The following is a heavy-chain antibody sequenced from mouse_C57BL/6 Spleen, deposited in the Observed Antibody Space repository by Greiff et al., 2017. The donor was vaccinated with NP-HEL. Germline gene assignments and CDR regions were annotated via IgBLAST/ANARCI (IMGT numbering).Heavy chain of an antibody. J-gene: IGHJ4*01. Sequence: QVQLQQPGAELVKPGASVKLSCKASGYTFTSYWMQWVKQRPGQGLEWIGEIDPSDSYTNYNQKFKGKATLTVDPSSSTAYMQLSSLTSEDSAVYYCAPLIYYYGSSYVEDAMDYWGQGTSVTVSS. CDR1: GYTFTSYW. CDR3: APLIYYYGSSYVEDAMDY. V-gene: IGHV1-50*01. D-gene: IGHD1-1*01. CDR2: IDPSDSYT.